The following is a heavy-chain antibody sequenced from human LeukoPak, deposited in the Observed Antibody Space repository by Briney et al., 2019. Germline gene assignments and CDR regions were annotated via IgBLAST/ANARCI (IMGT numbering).Heavy chain of an antibody. CDR2: IKQDGAEK. V-gene: IGHV3-7*01. CDR1: GVRFGDYW. Sequence: SGGSLRLSCAASGVRFGDYWMTWARHIPGKGLEWVANIKQDGAEKHYAESVEGRFIISRDNTKNSLYLEMDSLKVEDTAVYYCARVGAWDLQRVFEYWGQGTLVTVSS. CDR3: ARVGAWDLQRVFEY. J-gene: IGHJ4*02. D-gene: IGHD1-26*01.